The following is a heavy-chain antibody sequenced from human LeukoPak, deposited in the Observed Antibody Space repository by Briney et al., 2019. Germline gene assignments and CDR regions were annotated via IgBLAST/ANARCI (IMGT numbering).Heavy chain of an antibody. CDR2: IYHSGST. Sequence: SETLSLTCAVSGYSMSSGHYWGWIGQPPGKGLEWIGSIYHSGSTYYDPSLKSRVTISVDTSKNQFSLKLSSVTAADTAVYYCARGVGIVVVPAANWFDPWGQGTLVTVSS. J-gene: IGHJ5*02. D-gene: IGHD2-2*03. V-gene: IGHV4-38-2*01. CDR3: ARGVGIVVVPAANWFDP. CDR1: GYSMSSGHY.